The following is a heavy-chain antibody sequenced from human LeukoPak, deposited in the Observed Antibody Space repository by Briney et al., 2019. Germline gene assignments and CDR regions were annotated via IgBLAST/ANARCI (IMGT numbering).Heavy chain of an antibody. CDR2: ISYDESNK. CDR3: ARDVLPIAAAANHIDY. V-gene: IGHV3-30-3*01. D-gene: IGHD6-13*01. J-gene: IGHJ4*02. Sequence: GGSLRLSCAASGFTFSSYAMHWVRQAPGKGLEWVAVISYDESNKYYADSVKGRFTISRDNSKNTLYLHMNSLRGEDTAVYYCARDVLPIAAAANHIDYWGQGTLVPVSS. CDR1: GFTFSSYA.